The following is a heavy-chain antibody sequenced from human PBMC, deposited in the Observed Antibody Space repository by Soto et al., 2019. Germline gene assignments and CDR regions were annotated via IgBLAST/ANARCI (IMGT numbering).Heavy chain of an antibody. V-gene: IGHV1-18*01. CDR3: ARPVTSPDHLDI. D-gene: IGHD4-4*01. CDR2: ISAYNGNT. Sequence: ASVKVSCKASGYTFTSYAMHWVRQAPGQRLERMGWISAYNGNTDYAQKFQDRLTLATDTSTSTAYMELRSLRSDVTAQYYCARPVTSPDHLDIWGQGTMVTVSS. CDR1: GYTFTSYA. J-gene: IGHJ3*02.